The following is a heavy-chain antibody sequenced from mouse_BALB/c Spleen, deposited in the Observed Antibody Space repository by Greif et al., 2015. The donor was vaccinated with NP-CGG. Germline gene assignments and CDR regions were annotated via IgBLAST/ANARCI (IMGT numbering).Heavy chain of an antibody. V-gene: IGHV5-4*02. J-gene: IGHJ4*01. Sequence: DVHLVESGGGLVKPGGSLKLSCAASGFTFSDYYMYRVRQTPEKRLEWVATISDGGSYTYYPDSVKGRFTISRDNAKNNLYLQMSSLKSEDTAMYYCASMDYWGQGTSVTVSS. CDR1: GFTFSDYY. CDR2: ISDGGSYT. CDR3: ASMDY.